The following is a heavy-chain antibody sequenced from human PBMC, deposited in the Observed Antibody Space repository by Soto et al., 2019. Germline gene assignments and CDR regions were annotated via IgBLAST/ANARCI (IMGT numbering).Heavy chain of an antibody. CDR3: ARQGQYGDHDL. Sequence: EVQLVESGGGLVQPGGSLKVSCVVSGFTLSTYTMNWVRQAPGKGLEWVSHDGAGGTILYADSVKGRFTVSRDNAKNSLYLQMNILRDGDTAVYYCARQGQYGDHDLWGQGTLVTVSS. CDR2: DGAGGTI. V-gene: IGHV3-48*02. D-gene: IGHD4-17*01. J-gene: IGHJ5*02. CDR1: GFTLSTYT.